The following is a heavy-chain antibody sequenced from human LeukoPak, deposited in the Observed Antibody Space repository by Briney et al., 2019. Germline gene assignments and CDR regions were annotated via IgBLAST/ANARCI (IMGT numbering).Heavy chain of an antibody. V-gene: IGHV3-23*01. D-gene: IGHD3-16*02. J-gene: IGHJ4*02. Sequence: GGSLRLSCAASGFTFSTYPMTWVRQAPGKGLEWVSLVTNNGGRTFYADSVKGRFTISRDNSKNTLYLQMNSLRAEDTAIYYCAKTIVIPIALGVFDYWGQGTLVTVSS. CDR2: VTNNGGRT. CDR1: GFTFSTYP. CDR3: AKTIVIPIALGVFDY.